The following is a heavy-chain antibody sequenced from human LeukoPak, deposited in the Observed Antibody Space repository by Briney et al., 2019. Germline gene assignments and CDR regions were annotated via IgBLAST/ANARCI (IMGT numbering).Heavy chain of an antibody. V-gene: IGHV3-23*01. CDR2: ISGSGGST. CDR3: AKDPVDIVVVVAASFDP. CDR1: GFTFSSYW. Sequence: GGSLRLSCAASGFTFSSYWMSWVRQAPGKGLEWVSAISGSGGSTYYADSVKGRFTISRDNSKNTLYLQMNSLRAEDTAVYYCAKDPVDIVVVVAASFDPWGQGTLVTVSS. D-gene: IGHD2-15*01. J-gene: IGHJ5*02.